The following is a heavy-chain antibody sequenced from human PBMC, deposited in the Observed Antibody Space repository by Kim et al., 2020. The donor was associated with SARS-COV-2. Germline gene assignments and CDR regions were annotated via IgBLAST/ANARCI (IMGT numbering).Heavy chain of an antibody. CDR3: ARERSIAARPAFDY. D-gene: IGHD6-6*01. CDR1: GFTFSSYG. Sequence: GGSLRLSCAASGFTFSSYGMHWVRQAQGKGLEWEAVIWYDGSNKYYADSVKGRFTITRDNSKNTRYLQMNSLRAEDTTVYYCARERSIAARPAFDYWGQGTLVTVSS. V-gene: IGHV3-33*01. J-gene: IGHJ4*02. CDR2: IWYDGSNK.